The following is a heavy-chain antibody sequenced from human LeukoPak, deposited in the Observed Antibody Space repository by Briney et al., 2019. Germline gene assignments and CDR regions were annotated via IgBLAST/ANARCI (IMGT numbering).Heavy chain of an antibody. Sequence: PSETLSLTCAVYGGSFSGYYWSWIRQPPGKGLEWIGEINHSGSTNYNPSLKSRVTISVDTSKNQFSLKLSSVTAADTAVYYCARGVDLRYYYDSSGYYYRHWGQGTLVTVSS. CDR2: INHSGST. V-gene: IGHV4-34*01. CDR3: ARGVDLRYYYDSSGYYYRH. D-gene: IGHD3-22*01. J-gene: IGHJ4*02. CDR1: GGSFSGYY.